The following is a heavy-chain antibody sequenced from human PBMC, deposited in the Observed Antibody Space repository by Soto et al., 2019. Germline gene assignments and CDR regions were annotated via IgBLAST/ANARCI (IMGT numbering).Heavy chain of an antibody. V-gene: IGHV1-18*01. CDR2: ISAYNGNT. J-gene: IGHJ1*01. D-gene: IGHD6-6*01. CDR3: ATSPRSSSSEYFQH. Sequence: ASVKVSCKASGYTFTSYGISWVRQAPRQGLNWMGWISAYNGNTNYAQKLQGRVTLTTDTSTSTAYMEQRSLRSDDTAVYYGATSPRSSSSEYFQHWGQGTLVTVSS. CDR1: GYTFTSYG.